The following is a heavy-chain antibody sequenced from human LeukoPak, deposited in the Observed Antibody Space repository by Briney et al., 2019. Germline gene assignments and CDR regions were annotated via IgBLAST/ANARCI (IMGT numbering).Heavy chain of an antibody. Sequence: GSLRLSCAASGFTFSSYAMSWVRQAPGKGLEWVSAISGSGGSTYYADSVKGRFTISRDNSKNTLYLQMNSLRAEDTAVYYCAKEVEMATIPWYYFDYWGQGTLVTVSS. CDR3: AKEVEMATIPWYYFDY. D-gene: IGHD5-24*01. CDR1: GFTFSSYA. V-gene: IGHV3-23*01. CDR2: ISGSGGST. J-gene: IGHJ4*02.